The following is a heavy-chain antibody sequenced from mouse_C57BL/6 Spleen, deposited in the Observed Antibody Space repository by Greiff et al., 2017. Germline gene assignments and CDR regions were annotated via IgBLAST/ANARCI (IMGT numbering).Heavy chain of an antibody. Sequence: EVKLVESGGGLVKPGGSLKLSCAASGFTFSSYAMSWVRQTPEKRLEWVATISDGGSYTYYPDNVKGRFTISRDNATNNLYLQMSHLKSEDTSMYYCARDYGSSYWYFDVWGTGTTVTVSS. CDR1: GFTFSSYA. V-gene: IGHV5-4*01. CDR2: ISDGGSYT. J-gene: IGHJ1*03. D-gene: IGHD1-1*01. CDR3: ARDYGSSYWYFDV.